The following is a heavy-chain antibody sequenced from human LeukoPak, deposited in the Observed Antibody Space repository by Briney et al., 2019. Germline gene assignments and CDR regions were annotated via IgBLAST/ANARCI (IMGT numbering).Heavy chain of an antibody. V-gene: IGHV1-18*01. J-gene: IGHJ4*02. Sequence: GASVKVSRKASGYTFTSYGISWVRQAPGQGLEWMGWISAYNGNTNYAQKLQGRVTMTTDTSTSTAYMELRSLRSDDTAVYYCARARAGIAAAGVFDYWGQGTLVTVSS. CDR1: GYTFTSYG. CDR3: ARARAGIAAAGVFDY. CDR2: ISAYNGNT. D-gene: IGHD6-13*01.